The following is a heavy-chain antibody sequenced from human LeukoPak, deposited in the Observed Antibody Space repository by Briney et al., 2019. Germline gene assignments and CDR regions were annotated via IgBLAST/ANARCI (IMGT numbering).Heavy chain of an antibody. Sequence: PSETLSLTCAVYGGSFSDYYWSWIRQPPGKGLEWIGEINHSGSTNYNPSLKSRVAISVDTSKNQFSLKLSSVTAADTAVYYCATSTVATWVYWGQGTLVTVSS. J-gene: IGHJ4*02. CDR1: GGSFSDYY. CDR3: ATSTVATWVY. D-gene: IGHD5-12*01. V-gene: IGHV4-34*01. CDR2: INHSGST.